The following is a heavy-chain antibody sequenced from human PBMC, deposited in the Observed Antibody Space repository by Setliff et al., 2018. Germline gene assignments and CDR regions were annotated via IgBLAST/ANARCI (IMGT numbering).Heavy chain of an antibody. CDR3: AHKATVAGTFWGAFDI. V-gene: IGHV2-5*02. J-gene: IGHJ3*02. Sequence: PPGKALEWLALIYWDDDKRYSPSLKSRLTITKDTSKNQVVLTMTNMDPVDTATYYCAHKATVAGTFWGAFDIWGQGTMVTVSS. D-gene: IGHD6-19*01. CDR2: IYWDDDK.